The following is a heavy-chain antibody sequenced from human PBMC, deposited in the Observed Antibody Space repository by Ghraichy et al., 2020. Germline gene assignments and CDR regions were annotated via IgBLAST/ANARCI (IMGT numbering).Heavy chain of an antibody. CDR2: IYYSGST. J-gene: IGHJ5*02. V-gene: IGHV4-39*01. D-gene: IGHD3-3*01. Sequence: SETLSLTCTVSGGSISSSSYYWGWIRQPPGKGLEWIGSIYYSGSTYYNPSLKSRVTISVDTTKNQFSLKLSSVTAADTAVYYCARAHTIFSILEQDENWFDPWGQGTLVTVSS. CDR1: GGSISSSSYY. CDR3: ARAHTIFSILEQDENWFDP.